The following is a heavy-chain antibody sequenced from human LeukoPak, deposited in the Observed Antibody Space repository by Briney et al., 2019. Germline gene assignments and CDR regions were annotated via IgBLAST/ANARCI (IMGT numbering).Heavy chain of an antibody. CDR3: ARAYCGGDCYQRSDFDY. J-gene: IGHJ4*02. D-gene: IGHD2-21*02. CDR1: GYTFTGYY. CDR2: INPNNGGT. V-gene: IGHV1-2*02. Sequence: ASVKVSCKSSGYTFTGYYIHWVRQAPGQGLAWMGWINPNNGGTKYVQKFQGRVTMTRDTSISTAYMELSRLRSDDTAVYYCARAYCGGDCYQRSDFDYWGQGTLVTVSS.